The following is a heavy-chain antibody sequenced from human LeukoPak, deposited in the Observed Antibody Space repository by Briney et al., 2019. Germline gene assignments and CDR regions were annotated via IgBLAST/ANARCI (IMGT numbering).Heavy chain of an antibody. D-gene: IGHD1-26*01. CDR1: GGTFSSYA. V-gene: IGHV1-69*05. Sequence: SVKVSCKASGGTFSSYAISWVRQAPGQGLEWMGGIIPIFGTANYAQKFQGRVTITTDESTSTAYMELSSLRSEDTAVYYCARLAGATMDSGWFDPWGQGTLVTVSS. CDR3: ARLAGATMDSGWFDP. CDR2: IIPIFGTA. J-gene: IGHJ5*02.